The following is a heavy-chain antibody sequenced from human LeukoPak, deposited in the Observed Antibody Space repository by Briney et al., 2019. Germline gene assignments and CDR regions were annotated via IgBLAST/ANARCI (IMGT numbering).Heavy chain of an antibody. V-gene: IGHV3-20*04. Sequence: PGGSLRLSCVASGFTFDDYGMSWVRQAPGKGLEWVSGINLNGGSTGYPDSLKGRFTIYRDNAKNSLYLEMNSLRAEDTALYYCARDKYSSSWYFDYWGQGTLVTVSS. D-gene: IGHD6-13*01. J-gene: IGHJ4*02. CDR2: INLNGGST. CDR1: GFTFDDYG. CDR3: ARDKYSSSWYFDY.